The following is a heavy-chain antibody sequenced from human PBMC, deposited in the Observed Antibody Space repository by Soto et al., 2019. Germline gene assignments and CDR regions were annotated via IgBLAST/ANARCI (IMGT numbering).Heavy chain of an antibody. CDR1: GFTFSSYS. D-gene: IGHD5-18*01. J-gene: IGHJ5*02. V-gene: IGHV3-21*01. Sequence: LRLSCAASGFTFSSYSMNWVRQAPGKGLEWVSSISSSSSYIYYADSVKGRFTISRDNAKNSLYLQMNSLRAEDTAVYYCARDQTRGYSYGNNWFDPWGQGTLVTVSS. CDR3: ARDQTRGYSYGNNWFDP. CDR2: ISSSSSYI.